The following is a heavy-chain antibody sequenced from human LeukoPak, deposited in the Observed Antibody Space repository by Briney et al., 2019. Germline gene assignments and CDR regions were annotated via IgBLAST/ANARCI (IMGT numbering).Heavy chain of an antibody. D-gene: IGHD3-3*01. CDR2: IKQDGSEK. Sequence: GGSLRLSCAASGFTFSSYWMSWVRQAPGKGLEWVANIKQDGSEKYYVDSVKGRFTISRDNAKNFLYLQMNSLRAEDTAVYYCARDRAGREYYDFWSGQTGYFDYWGQGTLVTVSS. V-gene: IGHV3-7*01. CDR3: ARDRAGREYYDFWSGQTGYFDY. CDR1: GFTFSSYW. J-gene: IGHJ4*02.